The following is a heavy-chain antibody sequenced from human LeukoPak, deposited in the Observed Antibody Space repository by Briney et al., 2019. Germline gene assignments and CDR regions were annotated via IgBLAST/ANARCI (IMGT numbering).Heavy chain of an antibody. J-gene: IGHJ4*02. CDR3: AKELRAAHFDY. CDR1: GFTFSSYS. D-gene: IGHD5-12*01. Sequence: GGSLRLSCAASGFTFSSYSMNWVRQAPGKGLEWVSSISSSSSYIYYADSVKGRFTISRDNSKNTLYLQMNSLRAEDTAVYYCAKELRAAHFDYWGQGTLVTVSS. V-gene: IGHV3-21*01. CDR2: ISSSSSYI.